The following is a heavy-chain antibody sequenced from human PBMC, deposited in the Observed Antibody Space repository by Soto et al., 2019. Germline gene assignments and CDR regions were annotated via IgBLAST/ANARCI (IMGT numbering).Heavy chain of an antibody. CDR3: ARDLRTYDSSGYYVINWFDP. J-gene: IGHJ5*02. Sequence: QLQLQESGSGLVKPSQTLSLTCAVSGGSISSGGYSWSWIRQPPGKGLEWIGYIYHSGSTYYNPSLKSRVTIAVDRSKNQFSLKLSSVTAADTAVYYCARDLRTYDSSGYYVINWFDPWGQGTLVTVSS. D-gene: IGHD3-22*01. V-gene: IGHV4-30-2*01. CDR1: GGSISSGGYS. CDR2: IYHSGST.